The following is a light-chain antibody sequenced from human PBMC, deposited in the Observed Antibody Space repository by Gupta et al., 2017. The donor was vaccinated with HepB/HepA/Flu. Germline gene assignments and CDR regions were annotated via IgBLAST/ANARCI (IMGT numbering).Light chain of an antibody. V-gene: IGLV3-21*04. CDR1: NIGSKS. Sequence: SYVLTQPPSVSVDPGKTARITCGGNNIGSKSVHWYQQKPGQAPVLVIYYDSDRPSGIPERFSGSNSGNTATLTISRVEAGYEADYYCQVWDSSSDHPVVFGGGTKLTVL. CDR2: YDS. J-gene: IGLJ2*01. CDR3: QVWDSSSDHPVV.